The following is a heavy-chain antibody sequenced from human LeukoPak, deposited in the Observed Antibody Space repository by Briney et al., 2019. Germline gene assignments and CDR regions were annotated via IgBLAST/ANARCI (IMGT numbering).Heavy chain of an antibody. CDR2: IYYSGST. CDR1: GGSISSSSYY. D-gene: IGHD3-22*01. Sequence: PSETLSLTCTVSGGSISSSSYYWGWIRQPPGKGLEWIGSIYYSGSTYYNPSLKSRVTISVDTSKNQFSLKLSSVTAADTAVYYCARVNPNRRHYYDSSGYYYGWFDPWGQGTLVTVSS. J-gene: IGHJ5*02. CDR3: ARVNPNRRHYYDSSGYYYGWFDP. V-gene: IGHV4-39*07.